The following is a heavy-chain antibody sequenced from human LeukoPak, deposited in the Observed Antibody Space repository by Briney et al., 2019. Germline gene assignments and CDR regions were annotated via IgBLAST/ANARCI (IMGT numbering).Heavy chain of an antibody. V-gene: IGHV3-7*01. D-gene: IGHD3-10*01. CDR2: IKQDGSEK. CDR1: GFTLSNFW. CDR3: VRDGIHWFGGDDY. J-gene: IGHJ4*02. Sequence: PGGSLRLSCAASGFTLSNFWMSWVRQAPGKGLEWVANIKQDGSEKYYVDSVKGRFTISRDNAKNSLSLQMDSLRVEDTAVYYCVRDGIHWFGGDDYWGQGTLVTVSS.